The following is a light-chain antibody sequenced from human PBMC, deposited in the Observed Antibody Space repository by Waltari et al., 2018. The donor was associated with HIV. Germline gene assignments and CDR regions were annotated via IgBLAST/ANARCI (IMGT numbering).Light chain of an antibody. CDR3: ASHAGSKDV. J-gene: IGLJ2*01. CDR2: DVT. V-gene: IGLV2-8*01. CDR1: SSDVGASNY. Sequence: SALTQPPSASGSPGQSVTISCTGTSSDVGASNYVPWFQQHPDKAPKLMIYDVTKRPSGVPDRFSGSKSGNTASLTVSGLQAEDEADYYCASHAGSKDVFGGGTRLTVL.